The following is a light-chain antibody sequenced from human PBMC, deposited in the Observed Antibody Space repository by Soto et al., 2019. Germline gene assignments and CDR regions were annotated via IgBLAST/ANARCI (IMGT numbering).Light chain of an antibody. Sequence: DIQMTQSPSTLSASVGDRVTITCRASQSIGRFLAWYQHQPGKAPKLLIYDASALESGVPSRFSGTGSGTEFTFSITSLQPYDIATYYGQQCYMGWTFRQGTKVDI. CDR1: QSIGRF. V-gene: IGKV1-5*01. CDR3: QQCYMGWT. J-gene: IGKJ1*01. CDR2: DAS.